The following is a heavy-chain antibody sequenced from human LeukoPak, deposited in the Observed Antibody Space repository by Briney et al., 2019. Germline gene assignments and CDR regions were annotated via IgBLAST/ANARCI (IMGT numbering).Heavy chain of an antibody. CDR1: GYTFTGYH. J-gene: IGHJ4*02. D-gene: IGHD6-13*01. V-gene: IGHV1-2*06. CDR2: INPYSGDT. Sequence: ASVKVSCKASGYTFTGYHIHWVRQAPGQGLEWMGRINPYSGDTNFARKFQGRVTMTRDTSITTAYMDLSSLTPDDTAVYFCARDQGSLTRSWYTGYWGQGTEVTVSS. CDR3: ARDQGSLTRSWYTGY.